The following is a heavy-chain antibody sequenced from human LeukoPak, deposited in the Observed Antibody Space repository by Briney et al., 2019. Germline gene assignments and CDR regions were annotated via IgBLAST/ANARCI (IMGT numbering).Heavy chain of an antibody. J-gene: IGHJ4*02. D-gene: IGHD2-2*02. CDR2: IKSKTDGGTT. CDR1: GFTFSNAW. Sequence: GGSLRLSCAASGFTFSNAWMSWVRQAPGKGLEWVGRIKSKTDGGTTDYAAPVKGRFTISRDDTKNTLYLQMNSLKTEDTVVYYCTTPGSVIVVVPAAIWGLGYWGQGTLVTVSS. CDR3: TTPGSVIVVVPAAIWGLGY. V-gene: IGHV3-15*01.